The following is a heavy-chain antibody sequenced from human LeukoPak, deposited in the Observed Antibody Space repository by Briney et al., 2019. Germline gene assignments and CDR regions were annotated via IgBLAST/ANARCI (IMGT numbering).Heavy chain of an antibody. J-gene: IGHJ4*02. CDR2: MNPNSRNT. Sequence: ASVKVSCKASGYTFTSYDINWVRQAAGQGLESVGWMNPNSRNTGYAQKFQGRVTMTMNTAISTAYMELSSLRSDDTAVYYCARVYSDSSGYYVQGFDYWGQGTLVTVSS. V-gene: IGHV1-8*01. CDR1: GYTFTSYD. CDR3: ARVYSDSSGYYVQGFDY. D-gene: IGHD3-22*01.